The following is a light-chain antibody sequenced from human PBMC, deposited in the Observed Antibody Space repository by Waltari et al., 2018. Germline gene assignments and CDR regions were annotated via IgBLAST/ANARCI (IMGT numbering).Light chain of an antibody. CDR2: AAS. V-gene: IGKV1-39*01. Sequence: DIQMTQSPSSLSASVGDRVTITCRASQSISSYLNWYQQKPGKAPKLLIYAASSLQSGVPTRCSSSASGTDFTLTISSLQPEDFATYYCQQSYSTPGGTFGQGTKVEIK. CDR3: QQSYSTPGGT. CDR1: QSISSY. J-gene: IGKJ1*01.